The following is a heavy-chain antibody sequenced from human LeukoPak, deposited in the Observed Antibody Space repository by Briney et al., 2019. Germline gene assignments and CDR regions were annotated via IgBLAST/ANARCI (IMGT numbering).Heavy chain of an antibody. D-gene: IGHD6-19*01. J-gene: IGHJ4*02. Sequence: SGTLSLTCTVSGGSISSSSYYWGWIRQPPGKGLEWIGSIYYSGSTYYNPSLKSRVTISVDTSKNQFSLKLSSVTAADTAVYYCARHFRGIAVAGIWGYFDYWGQGTLVTVSS. CDR2: IYYSGST. CDR3: ARHFRGIAVAGIWGYFDY. V-gene: IGHV4-39*01. CDR1: GGSISSSSYY.